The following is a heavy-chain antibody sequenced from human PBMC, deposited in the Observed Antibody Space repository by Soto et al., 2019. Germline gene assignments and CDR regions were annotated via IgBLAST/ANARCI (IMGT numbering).Heavy chain of an antibody. CDR1: GFTFSSYS. Sequence: GGSLRLSCAASGFTFSSYSMNWVRQAPGKGLEWVSYISSSSSTIYYADSVKGRFTISRDNAKNSLYLQMNSLRAEDTAVYYCARTSYGSYKQLVFIDYWGQGTLVTVSS. V-gene: IGHV3-48*01. J-gene: IGHJ4*02. CDR3: ARTSYGSYKQLVFIDY. D-gene: IGHD6-6*01. CDR2: ISSSSSTI.